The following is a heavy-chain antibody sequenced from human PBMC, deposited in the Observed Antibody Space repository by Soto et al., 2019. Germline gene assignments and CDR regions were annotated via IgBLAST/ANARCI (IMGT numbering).Heavy chain of an antibody. D-gene: IGHD6-19*01. CDR3: ARERGAAPRGWLARPPLGI. V-gene: IGHV4-4*02. J-gene: IGHJ3*02. Sequence: NPSETLSLTCAVSGGSISSSNWWSWVRQPPGKGLEWIGEIYHSGSTNYSPSLKSRVTISVDKSKNQFSLKLSSVTAADTAVYYCARERGAAPRGWLARPPLGIWGQGTMVTVSS. CDR2: IYHSGST. CDR1: GGSISSSNW.